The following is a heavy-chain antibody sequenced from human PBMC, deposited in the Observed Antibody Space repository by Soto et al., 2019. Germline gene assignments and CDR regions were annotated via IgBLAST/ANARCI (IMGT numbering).Heavy chain of an antibody. V-gene: IGHV4-4*02. J-gene: IGHJ4*02. D-gene: IGHD1-26*01. CDR3: AREAYKRGATNPFFDY. CDR1: GGSISSSNW. CDR2: IYPSGIT. Sequence: SETLSLTCAVSGGSISSSNWWTWVRLPPGKGLEWIGEIYPSGITNYSPSPKSRVTMSVDKSKNQFSLKLNSVTAADTAMYYCAREAYKRGATNPFFDYWGQGTLVTVSS.